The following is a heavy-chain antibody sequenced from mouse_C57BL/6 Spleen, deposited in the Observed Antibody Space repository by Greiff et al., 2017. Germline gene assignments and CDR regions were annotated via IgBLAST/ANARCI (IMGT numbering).Heavy chain of an antibody. J-gene: IGHJ3*01. Sequence: VQLQQSGPELVKPGASVKISCKASGYSFTGYYMNWVKQSPEKSLEWIGEINPSTGGTTYNQKFKAKATLTVDKSSSTAYMQLKSLTSEDSAVYYCARGYYGNPFAYWGQGTLVTVSA. CDR3: ARGYYGNPFAY. V-gene: IGHV1-42*01. CDR1: GYSFTGYY. D-gene: IGHD2-1*01. CDR2: INPSTGGT.